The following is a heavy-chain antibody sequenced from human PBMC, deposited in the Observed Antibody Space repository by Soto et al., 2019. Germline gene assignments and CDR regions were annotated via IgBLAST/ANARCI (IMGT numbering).Heavy chain of an antibody. D-gene: IGHD6-19*01. CDR1: GFTFPAYT. V-gene: IGHV3-48*02. CDR3: AQGLSRAVARSR. Sequence: EVQLVESGGGLVQPGGSLRLSCVASGFTFPAYTMNWVRQAPGKGLEWLSYIDSSSSTIYYADSVKGRFTISRDNAKNSLFLQMNSLRDEDTAVYYCAQGLSRAVARSRWGQGTLVTVSS. J-gene: IGHJ4*02. CDR2: IDSSSSTI.